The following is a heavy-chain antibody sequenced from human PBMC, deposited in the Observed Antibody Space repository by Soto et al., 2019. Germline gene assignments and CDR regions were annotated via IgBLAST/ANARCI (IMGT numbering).Heavy chain of an antibody. CDR1: GDTFKNSV. CDR3: VAELDFGKLAVV. J-gene: IGHJ6*02. D-gene: IGHD1-1*01. V-gene: IGHV1-69*01. Sequence: QVQLVQSGVEVKKPGSSVRVSCKASGDTFKNSVMSWVRQAPGQVIEWMGGTIPLFGTTDYAQKFQARLTITTAQSTTTAYMEVSRLTSEATAVYYSVAELDFGKLAVVWGQGPTVIVSS. CDR2: TIPLFGTT.